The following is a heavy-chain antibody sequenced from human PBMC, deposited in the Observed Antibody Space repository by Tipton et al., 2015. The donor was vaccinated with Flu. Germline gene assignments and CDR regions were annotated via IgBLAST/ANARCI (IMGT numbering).Heavy chain of an antibody. D-gene: IGHD2-21*01. CDR3: ARETSYCGGDCYSYYYYMDV. J-gene: IGHJ6*03. CDR2: IYYSGST. Sequence: GLVKPSETLSLTCTVSGGSISSSSYYWGWIRQPPGKGLEWIGSIYYSGSTYYNPSLKSRVTISVDTSKNQFSLKLSSVTAADTAVYYCARETSYCGGDCYSYYYYMDVWGKGTTVTVSS. V-gene: IGHV4-39*02. CDR1: GGSISSSSYY.